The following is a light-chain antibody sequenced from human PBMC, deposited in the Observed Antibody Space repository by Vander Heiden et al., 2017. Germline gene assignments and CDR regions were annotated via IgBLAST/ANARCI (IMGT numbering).Light chain of an antibody. CDR1: QSISSW. V-gene: IGKV1-5*03. J-gene: IGKJ1*01. CDR2: KAS. CDR3: QQHNSYSPWT. Sequence: DIQMTQSPSTLSASVGDRVTITCRASQSISSWLAWYQQKPGKAPKLLIYKASSLERGVPSRFSGSGYGKEFTLTISSRQPDDFAAYYCQQHNSYSPWTFGQGTKVEIK.